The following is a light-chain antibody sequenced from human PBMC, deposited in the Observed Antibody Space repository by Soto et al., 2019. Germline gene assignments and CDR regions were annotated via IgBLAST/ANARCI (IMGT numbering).Light chain of an antibody. CDR1: QSVNNY. J-gene: IGKJ1*01. Sequence: EIVLTQSPATLSLSPGERATLSCRASQSVNNYLAWYQQKPGQAPRLLIYDTSDRATGIPARFSGSGSGTDFTLTISSLEPDDFATYYCQHYNSYSEAFGQGTKVDNK. CDR3: QHYNSYSEA. CDR2: DTS. V-gene: IGKV3-11*01.